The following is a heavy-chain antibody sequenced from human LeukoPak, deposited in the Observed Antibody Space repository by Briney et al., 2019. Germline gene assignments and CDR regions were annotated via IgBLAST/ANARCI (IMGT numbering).Heavy chain of an antibody. V-gene: IGHV4-34*01. CDR1: GGSFSGYY. CDR2: MNHSGST. J-gene: IGHJ6*03. CDR3: ARVAGQQLVSYYYYYMDV. D-gene: IGHD6-13*01. Sequence: PSETLSLTCAVYGGSFSGYYWSWIRQPPGKGLEWIGEMNHSGSTNYNPSLKSRVTISVDTSKNQFSLKLSSVTAADTAVYYCARVAGQQLVSYYYYYMDVWGKGTTVTISS.